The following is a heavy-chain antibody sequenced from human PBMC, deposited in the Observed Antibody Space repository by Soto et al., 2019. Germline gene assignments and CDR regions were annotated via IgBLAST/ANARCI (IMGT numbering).Heavy chain of an antibody. D-gene: IGHD6-19*01. V-gene: IGHV3-23*01. Sequence: WGSLRLSCAASGFTFISYAMIFLRHSPVKGLEWVSAISGSGGSTYYADSVKGRFTISRDNSKNTLYLQMNSLRAEDTAVYYCAKSAVAGTFNFDYWGQGTLVTVSS. CDR1: GFTFISYA. CDR2: ISGSGGST. CDR3: AKSAVAGTFNFDY. J-gene: IGHJ4*02.